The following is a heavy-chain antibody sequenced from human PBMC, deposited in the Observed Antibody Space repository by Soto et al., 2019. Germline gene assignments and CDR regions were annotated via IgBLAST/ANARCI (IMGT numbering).Heavy chain of an antibody. CDR3: ARGGIVVVAEGIYFDY. J-gene: IGHJ4*02. Sequence: QVQLVQSGAEVKKPGASVKVSCKASGYTFTSYGISWVRQAPGQGLEWMGWISAYNGNTNYAQKLQGRVNMTPDTSTNTAYMEQRSLRSDDTAVYYCARGGIVVVAEGIYFDYWGQGTLVTVSS. V-gene: IGHV1-18*01. CDR2: ISAYNGNT. CDR1: GYTFTSYG. D-gene: IGHD2-15*01.